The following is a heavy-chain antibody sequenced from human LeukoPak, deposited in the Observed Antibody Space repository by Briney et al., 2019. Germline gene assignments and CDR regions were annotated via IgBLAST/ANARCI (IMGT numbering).Heavy chain of an antibody. D-gene: IGHD3-10*01. CDR3: ARPIMVRGVIDWFDP. Sequence: SETLSLTCRVSGGSIRKYYWTWIRQPPGKGLELIGFISDTGSTHYNPPLNSRVTISVDTSKNQFSLKLTSVTAADTAVYYCARPIMVRGVIDWFDPWGQGTLVTVTS. V-gene: IGHV4-59*08. J-gene: IGHJ5*02. CDR2: ISDTGST. CDR1: GGSIRKYY.